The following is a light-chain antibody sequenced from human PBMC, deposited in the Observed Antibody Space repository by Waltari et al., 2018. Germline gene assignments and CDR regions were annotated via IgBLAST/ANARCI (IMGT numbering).Light chain of an antibody. Sequence: QSALTQPASVSGSPGQSTTISCTGTSSDIGTYNYVSWSQPYPGKAPKLRIHGVTNRPSGVSDRFSGSKPGNTASLTIAGLQAEDEAVYYCCSYARSRTLLFGGGTELTVL. CDR3: CSYARSRTLL. CDR1: SSDIGTYNY. CDR2: GVT. J-gene: IGLJ3*02. V-gene: IGLV2-23*01.